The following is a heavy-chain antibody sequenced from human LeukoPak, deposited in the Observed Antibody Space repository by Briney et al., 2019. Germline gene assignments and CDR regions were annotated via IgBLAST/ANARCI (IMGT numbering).Heavy chain of an antibody. CDR2: IYPGDSDT. J-gene: IGHJ4*02. D-gene: IGHD6-13*01. CDR1: GYSFTSYW. Sequence: GESLKISCKGSGYSFTSYWIGWVRHMPGKGLEWMGIIYPGDSDTRYSPSFQGQVTISADKSISTAYLQWSSLKASDTAMYYCARHIAAAGTGRWVDYWGQGTLVTVSS. CDR3: ARHIAAAGTGRWVDY. V-gene: IGHV5-51*01.